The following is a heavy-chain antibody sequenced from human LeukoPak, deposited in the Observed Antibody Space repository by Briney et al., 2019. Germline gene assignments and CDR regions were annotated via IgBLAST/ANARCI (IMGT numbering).Heavy chain of an antibody. CDR2: INSDGSST. V-gene: IGHV3-74*01. CDR1: GFTFSSYW. Sequence: GGSLRLSCAASGFTFSSYWMHWVRQAPGKGLVWVSRINSDGSSTSYADSVKGRFTISRDNAKNTLYLQMNSLRAEDTAVYYCARQIAVAVGFDYWGQGTLVTVSS. J-gene: IGHJ4*02. D-gene: IGHD6-19*01. CDR3: ARQIAVAVGFDY.